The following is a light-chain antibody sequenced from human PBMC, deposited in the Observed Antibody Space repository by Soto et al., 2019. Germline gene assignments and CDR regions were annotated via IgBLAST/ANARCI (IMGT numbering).Light chain of an antibody. Sequence: DIHMTQSTSSLSASVGDRVTITFRASQNIKKFLNWYQQRPGKAPSDLIHATSTLQNGVSSRFSGSGSDTDFTLTITSLHPEDFATYFCQQSYSSTLTFGGGTKVE. CDR1: QNIKKF. V-gene: IGKV1-39*01. J-gene: IGKJ4*01. CDR3: QQSYSSTLT. CDR2: ATS.